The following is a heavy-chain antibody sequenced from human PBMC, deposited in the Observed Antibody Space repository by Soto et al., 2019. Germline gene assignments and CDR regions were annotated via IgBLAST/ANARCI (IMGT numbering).Heavy chain of an antibody. Sequence: SETLSLTCDVSGDSITNNNWWSWVRQPPGKGLEWLGEIYHRGSTHYNPSLKSRVTVSLDSSHNQFFLRLTSVTAADTAVYYCARGLISGSHYSGGWYYFDSWGQGTQVTVSS. CDR3: ARGLISGSHYSGGWYYFDS. V-gene: IGHV4-4*02. J-gene: IGHJ4*02. CDR2: IYHRGST. D-gene: IGHD1-26*01. CDR1: GDSITNNNW.